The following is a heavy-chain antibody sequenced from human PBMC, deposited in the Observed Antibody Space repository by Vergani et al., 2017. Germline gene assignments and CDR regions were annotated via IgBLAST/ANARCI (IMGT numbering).Heavy chain of an antibody. Sequence: QVQVVQSGAEVKKSGASVKVSCKTSGYTFSNYYMNWVRQAPGQGLEWMGIINPSGGHTNYAQKFQGRVTMTRDTSTITVYMELSSLRSEDTAIYYCARGDYGILTGYRYWGQGTLVTVSA. CDR2: INPSGGHT. J-gene: IGHJ4*02. D-gene: IGHD3-9*01. CDR1: GYTFSNYY. V-gene: IGHV1-46*03. CDR3: ARGDYGILTGYRY.